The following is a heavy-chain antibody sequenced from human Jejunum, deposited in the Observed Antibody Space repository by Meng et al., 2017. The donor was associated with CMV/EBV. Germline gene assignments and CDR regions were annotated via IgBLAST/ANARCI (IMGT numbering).Heavy chain of an antibody. Sequence: CTGYGGYFSGDYWTWSSQPQGRGLEWIGQINHSETADYNPSIKSRVSISIDTSKNQFSLKLTSVTAADTAVYYCARGDQGKQLVLYYWGQGTLVTVSS. CDR3: ARGDQGKQLVLYY. V-gene: IGHV4-34*01. CDR2: INHSETA. D-gene: IGHD2/OR15-2a*01. CDR1: GGYFSGDY. J-gene: IGHJ4*02.